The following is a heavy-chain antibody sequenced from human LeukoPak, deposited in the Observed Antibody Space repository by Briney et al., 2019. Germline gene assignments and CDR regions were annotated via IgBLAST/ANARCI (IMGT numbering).Heavy chain of an antibody. D-gene: IGHD1-26*01. V-gene: IGHV3-72*01. J-gene: IGHJ4*02. Sequence: RGSLRLSCGGSGFSFSDYPMDWVRQAPGKGPEWVARIRDKSNGYTTEYAASVRNRFIISRDDSKNSLYFQLNSLKSEDTAVYYCARRGPDRALDYWGQGTMVTVSS. CDR1: GFSFSDYP. CDR2: IRDKSNGYTT. CDR3: ARRGPDRALDY.